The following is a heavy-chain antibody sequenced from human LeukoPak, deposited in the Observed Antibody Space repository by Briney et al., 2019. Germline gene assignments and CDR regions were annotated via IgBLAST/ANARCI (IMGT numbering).Heavy chain of an antibody. D-gene: IGHD6-13*01. J-gene: IGHJ4*02. V-gene: IGHV3-11*01. CDR2: ISSSGSTI. Sequence: GGSLRLSCAASGFTFSDYYMSWIRQAPGKGLEWVSYISSSGSTIYYADSVKGRFTISRDNSKNTLYLQMNSLRAEDTAVYYCAKETSSWAFDYWGQGTLVTVSS. CDR3: AKETSSWAFDY. CDR1: GFTFSDYY.